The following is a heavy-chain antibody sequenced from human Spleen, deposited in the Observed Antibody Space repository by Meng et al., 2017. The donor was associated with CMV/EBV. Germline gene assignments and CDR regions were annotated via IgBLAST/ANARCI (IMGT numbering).Heavy chain of an antibody. V-gene: IGHV1-46*01. D-gene: IGHD4-17*01. CDR2: INPSGGST. Sequence: HLVHSGAVVKKPGPSVKFSCKASGYTFTDYYIHWVRQAPGQGLEWMGIINPSGGSTSYAQKFQGRVTMTRDTSTSTVYMELSSLRSEDTAVYYCARTDYGDYDYWGQGTLVTVPS. CDR1: GYTFTDYY. J-gene: IGHJ4*02. CDR3: ARTDYGDYDY.